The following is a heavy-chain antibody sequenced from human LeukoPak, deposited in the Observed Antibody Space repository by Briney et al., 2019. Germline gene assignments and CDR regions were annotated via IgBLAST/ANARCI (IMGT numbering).Heavy chain of an antibody. D-gene: IGHD5-18*01. CDR3: ARGVDTAMVSLGY. J-gene: IGHJ4*02. CDR2: IKQDGSEK. V-gene: IGHV3-7*01. CDR1: GFTFSSYW. Sequence: PGGSLRLSCAASGFTFSSYWMSWVRQAPGKGLEWVANIKQDGSEKYYEDSVKGRFTISRDNAKNSLYLQMNSLRAEDTAVYYCARGVDTAMVSLGYWGQGTLVTVSS.